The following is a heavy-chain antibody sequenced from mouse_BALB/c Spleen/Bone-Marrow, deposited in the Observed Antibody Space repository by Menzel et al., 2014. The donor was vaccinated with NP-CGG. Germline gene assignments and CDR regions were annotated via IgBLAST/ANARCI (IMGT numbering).Heavy chain of an antibody. J-gene: IGHJ2*01. CDR3: AKKPTIGTIGY. CDR1: GFSLTNYG. Sequence: VELVESGPGLVQPSQSLSITCTVSGFSLTNYGEHWVRQSPGKGLEWLGVIWSGGSTDYNAAFISRLTISKDNSKSQVFFKMNSLQANDTAIYYCAKKPTIGTIGYWGQGTTLTVSS. V-gene: IGHV2-2*02. CDR2: IWSGGST. D-gene: IGHD2-14*01.